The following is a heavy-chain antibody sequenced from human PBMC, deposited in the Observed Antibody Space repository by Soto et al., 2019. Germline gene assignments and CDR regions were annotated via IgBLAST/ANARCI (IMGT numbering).Heavy chain of an antibody. CDR3: ARDQYYYDSSGYPVNWFDP. CDR1: GGSVSSGSYY. V-gene: IGHV4-61*01. CDR2: IYYSGST. Sequence: PSETLSLTCTVSGGSVSSGSYYWSWIRQPPGKGLEWIGYIYYSGSTNYNPSLKSRVTISVDTSKNQFSLKLSSVTAADTAVYYCARDQYYYDSSGYPVNWFDPWGQGTLVTVSS. J-gene: IGHJ5*02. D-gene: IGHD3-22*01.